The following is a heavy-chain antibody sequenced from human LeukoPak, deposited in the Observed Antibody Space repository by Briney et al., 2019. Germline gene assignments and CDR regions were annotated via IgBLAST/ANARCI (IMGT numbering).Heavy chain of an antibody. CDR3: ARDEYDILTDYDY. D-gene: IGHD3-9*01. CDR1: GFTFSSYS. J-gene: IGHJ4*02. Sequence: GGSLRLSCAASGFTFSSYSMNWVRQAPGKGLEWVSSISSSSSYIYYADSVKGRFTISRDNAKNSLYLQMNSLRAEDTAVYYCARDEYDILTDYDYWGQGILVSVSS. CDR2: ISSSSSYI. V-gene: IGHV3-21*01.